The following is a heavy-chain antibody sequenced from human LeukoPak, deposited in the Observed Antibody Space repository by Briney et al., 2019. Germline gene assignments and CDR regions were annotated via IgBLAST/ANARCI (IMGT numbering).Heavy chain of an antibody. CDR1: GGTFSSYA. V-gene: IGHV1-69*05. Sequence: SVTVSCKASGGTFSSYAISWVRQAPGQGLEWMGGIIPIFGTANYAQKFQGRVTITTDESKSTAYMELSSLRSEDTAVYYCAREASSARSLKGNFDYWGQGTLVSVSS. CDR2: IIPIFGTA. J-gene: IGHJ4*02. CDR3: AREASSARSLKGNFDY. D-gene: IGHD6-19*01.